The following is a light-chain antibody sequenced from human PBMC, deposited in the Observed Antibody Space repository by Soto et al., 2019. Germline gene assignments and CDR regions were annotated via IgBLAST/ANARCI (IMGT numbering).Light chain of an antibody. Sequence: ETVMTQSPGTLSVSRGERATLSCRASQSVTTNLAWYQQKPGQAPRLLIYGESTRATGIPVRFRGSGSGTAFTLTISSLQSEDFAVYYCQQYNKWPLTFGGGTKVDI. CDR1: QSVTTN. J-gene: IGKJ4*01. CDR2: GES. V-gene: IGKV3D-15*01. CDR3: QQYNKWPLT.